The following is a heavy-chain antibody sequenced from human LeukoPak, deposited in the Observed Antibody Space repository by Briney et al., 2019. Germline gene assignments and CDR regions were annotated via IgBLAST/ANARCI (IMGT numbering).Heavy chain of an antibody. CDR3: AKDYVLTGYSSGWLF. D-gene: IGHD6-19*01. CDR1: GFTVSSNY. CDR2: IYSGGST. Sequence: GGSLRLSCAASGFTVSSNYMSWVRQAPGKGLEWVSVIYSGGSTYYADSVKGRFTISRDNSKNTLYLQMNSLRAEDTAVYYCAKDYVLTGYSSGWLFWGQGTLVTVSS. J-gene: IGHJ4*02. V-gene: IGHV3-53*01.